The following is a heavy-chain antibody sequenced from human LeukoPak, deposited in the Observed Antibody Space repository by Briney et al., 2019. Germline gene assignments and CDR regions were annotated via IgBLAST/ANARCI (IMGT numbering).Heavy chain of an antibody. D-gene: IGHD1-26*01. CDR3: AREIKSLGATDY. Sequence: PGGSLRLSCAASGFTFSSYEMNWVRQAPGKGLEWVSYISSSGSTIYYADSVKGRFTISRDNAKNSLYLQMNSLRAEDTAVYYCAREIKSLGATDYWGQGNLVTVSS. CDR1: GFTFSSYE. CDR2: ISSSGSTI. V-gene: IGHV3-48*03. J-gene: IGHJ4*02.